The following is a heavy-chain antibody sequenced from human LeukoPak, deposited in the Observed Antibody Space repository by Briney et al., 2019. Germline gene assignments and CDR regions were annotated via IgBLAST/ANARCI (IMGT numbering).Heavy chain of an antibody. CDR2: ISGSSGST. V-gene: IGHV3-23*01. CDR1: GFTFSSYA. J-gene: IGHJ4*02. CDR3: AKRSVGSSGYDY. Sequence: PGGSLRLSCAASGFTFSSYAMSWVRQAPGKGLEWVSAISGSSGSTHYADSVKGRFTISRDNSRNTLYLQMNSLRAEDTAVYYCAKRSVGSSGYDYWGQGTLVTVSS. D-gene: IGHD6-19*01.